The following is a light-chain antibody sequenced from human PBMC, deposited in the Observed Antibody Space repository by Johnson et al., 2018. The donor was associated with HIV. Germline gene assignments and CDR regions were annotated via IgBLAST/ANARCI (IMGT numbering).Light chain of an antibody. CDR3: GTRDSRLSAYV. V-gene: IGLV1-51*02. Sequence: QSVLTQPPSVSAAPGQKVTISCSGSSSNIGNNYVSWYQQLPGTAPKLLIYENNKRPSGIPDRFSGSSSVTSATLGITGLQTGDEADYYCGTRDSRLSAYVFGSGPKVTVL. CDR2: ENN. CDR1: SSNIGNNY. J-gene: IGLJ1*01.